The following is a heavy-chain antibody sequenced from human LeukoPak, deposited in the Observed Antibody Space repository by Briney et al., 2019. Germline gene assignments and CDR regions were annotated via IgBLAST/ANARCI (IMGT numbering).Heavy chain of an antibody. CDR2: ISPDGSST. D-gene: IGHD2-21*01. Sequence: GGSLRLSCAASGLTFSSYWMHWVRQAPGKGLVWVSHISPDGSSTSYADSVKGRFTISRDNAKNTLYLQMNSLRAEDTAVYYCASLEVGGYYFDYWGQGTLVTVSS. CDR3: ASLEVGGYYFDY. J-gene: IGHJ4*02. V-gene: IGHV3-74*01. CDR1: GLTFSSYW.